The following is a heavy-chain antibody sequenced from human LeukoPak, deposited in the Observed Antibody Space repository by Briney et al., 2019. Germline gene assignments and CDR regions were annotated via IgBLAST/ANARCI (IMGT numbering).Heavy chain of an antibody. CDR2: INYIGTT. D-gene: IGHD3-10*01. CDR3: ARTLEYFYGSGRNSNGFDP. V-gene: IGHV4-59*08. CDR1: SDSITSSS. J-gene: IGHJ5*02. Sequence: SETLSLTRTVSSDSITSSSWSWIRQPPGKGLEWIGYINYIGTTDYNPSPKSRVTISLDTSKNQFYLKVSSVTAADTAVYYCARTLEYFYGSGRNSNGFDPWGQGTLVTVSS.